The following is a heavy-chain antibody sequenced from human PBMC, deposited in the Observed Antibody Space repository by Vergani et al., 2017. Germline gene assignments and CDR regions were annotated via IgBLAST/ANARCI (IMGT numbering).Heavy chain of an antibody. CDR3: ARXSTYYDFWSGYYSYYFDY. CDR1: GFSLSNARMG. V-gene: IGHV2-26*01. CDR2: IFSNDEK. J-gene: IGHJ4*02. Sequence: QVTLKESGPVLVKPTETLTLTCTVSGFSLSNARMGVSWIRQPPGKALEWLAHIFSNDEKSYSTSLKSRLTISKDTSKSQVVLTMNNMDPVDTATYYCARXSTYYDFWSGYYSYYFDYWGQGTLVTVSS. D-gene: IGHD3-3*01.